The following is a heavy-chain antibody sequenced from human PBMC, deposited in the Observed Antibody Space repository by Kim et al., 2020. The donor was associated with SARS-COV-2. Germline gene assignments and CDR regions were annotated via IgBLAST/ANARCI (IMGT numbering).Heavy chain of an antibody. V-gene: IGHV4-61*01. Sequence: SDTLSLTCTVSGVSVSSGSYYGSWIRQPPGKGLESIGYIYYSGSTNYNPSLKSRVTISVDTTNNQFSLKLSHVTAEDTAVYYWARDTQTTLWFGELSADPIHIWGQGTLVPVSS. CDR2: IYYSGST. D-gene: IGHD3-10*01. CDR1: GVSVSSGSYY. CDR3: ARDTQTTLWFGELSADPIHI. J-gene: IGHJ4*02.